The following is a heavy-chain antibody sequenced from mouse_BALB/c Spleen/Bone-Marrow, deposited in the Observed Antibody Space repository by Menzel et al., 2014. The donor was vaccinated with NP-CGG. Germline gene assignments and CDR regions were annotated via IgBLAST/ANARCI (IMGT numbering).Heavy chain of an antibody. J-gene: IGHJ3*01. D-gene: IGHD1-2*01. Sequence: EVKGIESGGGRVQPGGSLKLSCAASGFDFSRYWMTWVRQAPGKGLEWIGEINPASSTINYTPSLKDKFIISRDNAKNTLYLQMSKVRSEDTAPYYCAKNFYHGSVAYWGQGTLVTVSA. CDR2: INPASSTI. CDR3: AKNFYHGSVAY. CDR1: GFDFSRYW. V-gene: IGHV4-1*02.